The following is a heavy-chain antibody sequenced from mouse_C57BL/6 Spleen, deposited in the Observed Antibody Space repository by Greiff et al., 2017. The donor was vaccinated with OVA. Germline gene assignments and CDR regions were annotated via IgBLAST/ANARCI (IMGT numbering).Heavy chain of an antibody. Sequence: EVKVEESGGGLVKPGGSLKLSCAASGFTFSDYGMHWVRQAPEKGLEWVAYISSGSSTTYYADTVKGRFTISRDNAKKTLFLQMTSLRSEDTAMYYCARLGLGYYYAMDYWGQGTSVTVSS. D-gene: IGHD2-4*01. V-gene: IGHV5-17*01. CDR3: ARLGLGYYYAMDY. CDR2: ISSGSSTT. J-gene: IGHJ4*01. CDR1: GFTFSDYG.